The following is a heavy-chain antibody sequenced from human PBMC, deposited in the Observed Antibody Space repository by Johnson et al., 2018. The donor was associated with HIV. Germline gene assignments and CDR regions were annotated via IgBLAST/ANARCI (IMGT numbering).Heavy chain of an antibody. V-gene: IGHV3-64*04. CDR1: GFTFSSYA. D-gene: IGHD3-10*01. Sequence: QVQLVESGGGVVQPGRSLRLSCAASGFTFSSYAMHWVRQAPGKGLEWVSAISGSGGSIYYADSVKGRFTISRDNAKNSLYLQMNGLRAEDTAVYFCARGGPLTMVQDAFDIWGQGTMVTVSS. CDR2: ISGSGGSI. CDR3: ARGGPLTMVQDAFDI. J-gene: IGHJ3*02.